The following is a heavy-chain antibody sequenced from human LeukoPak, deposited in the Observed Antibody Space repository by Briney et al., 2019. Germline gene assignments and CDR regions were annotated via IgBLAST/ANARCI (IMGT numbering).Heavy chain of an antibody. CDR1: GGTFSSYA. CDR3: ARGSYCSSTSCYKDFDY. CDR2: IIPIFGTA. J-gene: IGHJ4*02. V-gene: IGHV1-69*13. Sequence: SVKVSCKASGGTFSSYAISWVRQAPGQGLEWMGGIIPIFGTANYAQKFQGRVTITADESTSTAYMELSSLRPEDTAVYYCARGSYCSSTSCYKDFDYWGQGTLVTVSS. D-gene: IGHD2-2*02.